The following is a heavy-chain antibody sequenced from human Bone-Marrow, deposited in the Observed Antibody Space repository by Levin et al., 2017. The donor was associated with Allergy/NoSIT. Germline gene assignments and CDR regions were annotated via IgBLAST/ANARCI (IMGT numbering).Heavy chain of an antibody. J-gene: IGHJ5*02. Sequence: GESLKISCAASGFTFSTYWMHWVRQAPGKELVWVSRIQSNGKTNYADSVKGRFTISRDNAKNTLYLQMNSLTVEDTAVYYCARDRFYSDSGSNFSWFDPWGQGTLVTVSS. CDR1: GFTFSTYW. CDR3: ARDRFYSDSGSNFSWFDP. V-gene: IGHV3-74*01. CDR2: IQSNGKT. D-gene: IGHD3-10*01.